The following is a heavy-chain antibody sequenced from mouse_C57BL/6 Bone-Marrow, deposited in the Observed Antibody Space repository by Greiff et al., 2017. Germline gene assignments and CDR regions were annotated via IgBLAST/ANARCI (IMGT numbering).Heavy chain of an antibody. J-gene: IGHJ2*01. Sequence: VQLQQSGAELVRPGASVKLSCTASGFNIKDDYMHWVKQRPEQGLEWIGWIDPENGDTEDASKFQGKATITADTSSNTAYLQLSSLTSEDTAVYYCTRGDGYYFYYFDYWGQGTTLTVSS. CDR1: GFNIKDDY. CDR2: IDPENGDT. CDR3: TRGDGYYFYYFDY. D-gene: IGHD2-3*01. V-gene: IGHV14-4*01.